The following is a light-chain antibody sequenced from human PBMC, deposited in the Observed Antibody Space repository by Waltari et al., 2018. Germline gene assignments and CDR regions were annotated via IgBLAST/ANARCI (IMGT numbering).Light chain of an antibody. J-gene: IGLJ1*01. V-gene: IGLV2-14*03. Sequence: QSALTQPASVSGSPGQSITISCTGTSRDVGGYYYPPWYQQHPGKAPKVVIFDVSYRPSGVSNRFSASKSGNTASLTISGLQAEDEADYYCTSYTSSHGLVFGTGTKVTVL. CDR3: TSYTSSHGLV. CDR1: SRDVGGYYY. CDR2: DVS.